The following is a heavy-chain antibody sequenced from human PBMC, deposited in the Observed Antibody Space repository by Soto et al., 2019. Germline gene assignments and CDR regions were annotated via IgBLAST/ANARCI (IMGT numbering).Heavy chain of an antibody. Sequence: PGGSLRLSCAASGFTFSSYAMHWVRQAPGKGLEWVAVISYDGSNKYYADSEKGRFTISRDNSKNTLYLQMNSLRAEDTAVYYCARELGDCSSTSCHQNPSYYGMDVWGQGTTVTVSS. J-gene: IGHJ6*02. CDR3: ARELGDCSSTSCHQNPSYYGMDV. CDR2: ISYDGSNK. CDR1: GFTFSSYA. D-gene: IGHD2-2*01. V-gene: IGHV3-30-3*01.